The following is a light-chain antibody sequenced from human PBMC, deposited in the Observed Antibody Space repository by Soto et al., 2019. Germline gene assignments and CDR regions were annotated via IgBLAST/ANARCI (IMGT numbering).Light chain of an antibody. CDR1: QSVSYS. V-gene: IGKV3-15*01. Sequence: EIVMTQSPATLSVSPGERVTLSCRASQSVSYSLAWYQQKPGQAPRLLIYYASTRATGIPARFSGSGSRTEFTLTISSLQSEDFAVYYCQQYYNWPPYTFGQGTKLEIK. J-gene: IGKJ2*01. CDR2: YAS. CDR3: QQYYNWPPYT.